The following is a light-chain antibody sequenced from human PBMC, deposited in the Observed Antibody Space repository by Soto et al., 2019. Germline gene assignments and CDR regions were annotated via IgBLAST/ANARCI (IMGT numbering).Light chain of an antibody. CDR3: QQYSNWPLWT. Sequence: EILMTQSPATLSLSPGERATLSCRASQSISRNLAWYQQNPGQPPRLLVYGASTRATGTPVRFSGSGSGTDFTLTISSLQSEDFAVYYCQQYSNWPLWTVGPGTKVDI. J-gene: IGKJ1*01. V-gene: IGKV3-15*01. CDR2: GAS. CDR1: QSISRN.